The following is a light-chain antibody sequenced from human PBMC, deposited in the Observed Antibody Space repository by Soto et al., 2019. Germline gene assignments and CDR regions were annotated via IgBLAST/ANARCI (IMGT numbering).Light chain of an antibody. J-gene: IGLJ1*01. CDR1: SSDVGSYKD. V-gene: IGLV2-14*01. CDR2: DVS. Sequence: QSALTQPASVSGSPGQSITISCTGTSSDVGSYKDVSWYQQHPGKAPKLMIYDVSNRPSGVSNRFSGSKSGNTASLTISGLQAEDEADYYCISFTSSSTLDSFVFGTGTKVTVL. CDR3: ISFTSSSTLDSFV.